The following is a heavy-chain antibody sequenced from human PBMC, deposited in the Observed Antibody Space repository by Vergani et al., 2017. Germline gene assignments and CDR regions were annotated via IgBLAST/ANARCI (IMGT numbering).Heavy chain of an antibody. CDR1: GFTFSSYT. V-gene: IGHV3-64*01. J-gene: IGHJ4*02. Sequence: EVQLVESGGGLVQPGGSLRLSCAASGFTFSSYTMHWVRQAPGKGLEYVSAISSNGGSTYYANSVKGRFTISRGNSKTTLYLQMGSLRAEDMAVYYCARDVYFDYWGQGTLVTVSS. CDR3: ARDVYFDY. CDR2: ISSNGGST.